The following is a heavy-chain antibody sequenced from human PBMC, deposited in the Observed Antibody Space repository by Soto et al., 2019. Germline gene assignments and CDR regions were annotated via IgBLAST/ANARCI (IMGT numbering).Heavy chain of an antibody. J-gene: IGHJ4*02. D-gene: IGHD3-22*01. V-gene: IGHV1-69*04. CDR3: ARDLIDSSGYYYVDY. Sequence: SVKVSCKASGGTFSSYTISWVRQAPGQGLEWMGRIIPILGIANYAQKFQGRVTITADKSTSTAYMELSSLRSEDTAVYYCARDLIDSSGYYYVDYWGQGTLVTVSS. CDR2: IIPILGIA. CDR1: GGTFSSYT.